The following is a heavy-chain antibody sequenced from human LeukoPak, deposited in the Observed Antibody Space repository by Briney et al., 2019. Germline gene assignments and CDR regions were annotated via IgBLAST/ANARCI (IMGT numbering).Heavy chain of an antibody. D-gene: IGHD3-22*01. J-gene: IGHJ5*02. Sequence: PSETLSLTCTVSGGSISSGAYYWTWIRQHPGKGLERIGHIHYSGTTYYNPSLQSRITISPDTSKNQFSLKLSSVTAADTAVYYCARSADFYDSSGYHGGVRYNWFDPWGQGTRVTVSS. V-gene: IGHV4-31*03. CDR1: GGSISSGAYY. CDR2: IHYSGTT. CDR3: ARSADFYDSSGYHGGVRYNWFDP.